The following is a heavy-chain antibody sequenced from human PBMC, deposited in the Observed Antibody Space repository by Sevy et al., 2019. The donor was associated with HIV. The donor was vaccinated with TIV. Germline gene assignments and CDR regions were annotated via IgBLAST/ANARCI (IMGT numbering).Heavy chain of an antibody. CDR2: IKSEIDGGAI. J-gene: IGHJ6*02. CDR3: ITDPEYRGYDEEVINYYYYGMDV. V-gene: IGHV3-15*01. D-gene: IGHD5-12*01. CDR1: GFTFSSAW. Sequence: GGSLRLSCAASGFTFSSAWMSWVRQAPGKGLEWVGRIKSEIDGGAIDYAAPVKGRFSISREESKNTEYLQMKSLKTEDTAVDYCITDPEYRGYDEEVINYYYYGMDVWGQGTTVTVSS.